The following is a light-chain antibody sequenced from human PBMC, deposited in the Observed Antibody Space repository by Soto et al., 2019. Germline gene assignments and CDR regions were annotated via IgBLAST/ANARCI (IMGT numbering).Light chain of an antibody. CDR1: QSVSSSY. CDR3: QQYGSSPA. J-gene: IGKJ4*01. CDR2: GAS. V-gene: IGKV3-20*01. Sequence: ETVLTQSPGTLSLSPGERATLSCRASQSVSSSYLAWYQQKPGQAPRLLIYGASSRATGIPDRFSGSGSGTDFTITISRLEPEDFAVYYCQQYGSSPAFGGGTKVEIK.